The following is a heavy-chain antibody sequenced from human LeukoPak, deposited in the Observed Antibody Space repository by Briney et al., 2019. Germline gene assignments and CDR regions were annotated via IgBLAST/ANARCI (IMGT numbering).Heavy chain of an antibody. D-gene: IGHD3-3*01. CDR2: ISYDGSNK. CDR3: ARDEGYYDFWSGPDYYYGMDV. V-gene: IGHV3-30-3*01. J-gene: IGHJ6*02. CDR1: GFTFSSYA. Sequence: PGRSLILSCAASGFTFSSYAMHWVRQAPGKGLEWVAVISYDGSNKYYADSVKGRFTISRDNSKNTLYLQMNSLRAEDTAVYYCARDEGYYDFWSGPDYYYGMDVWGQGTTVTVSS.